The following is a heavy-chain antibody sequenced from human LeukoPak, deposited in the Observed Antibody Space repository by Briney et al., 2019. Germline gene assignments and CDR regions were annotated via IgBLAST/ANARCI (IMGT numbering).Heavy chain of an antibody. CDR1: GGSISDFY. CDR2: IYHSGST. V-gene: IGHV4-59*01. J-gene: IGHJ6*03. D-gene: IGHD6-19*01. Sequence: SETLPLTCSVSGGSISDFYWSWIRQSPGKGLQYIGYIYHSGSTNYNPSLKSRVTLSLDTSKNTFSLKMTSVSAADTAVYYCARRVGWPTTTYYYMDVWGKGTTVTIS. CDR3: ARRVGWPTTTYYYMDV.